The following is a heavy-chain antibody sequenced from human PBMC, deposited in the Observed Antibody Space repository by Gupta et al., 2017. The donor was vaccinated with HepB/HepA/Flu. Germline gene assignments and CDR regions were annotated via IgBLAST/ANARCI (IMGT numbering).Heavy chain of an antibody. CDR2: INPNSGGT. CDR3: ARDPLQYSSSSIGYYYYGMDV. J-gene: IGHJ6*02. Sequence: QVQLVKSGAEVKKPGASVKVSCKASGYTFTGYYMHWVRQAPGQGLEWMGWINPNSGGTNYAQKFQGWVTMTRDTSISTAYMELSRLRSDDTAVYYCARDPLQYSSSSIGYYYYGMDVWGQGTTVTVSS. V-gene: IGHV1-2*04. D-gene: IGHD6-6*01. CDR1: GYTFTGYY.